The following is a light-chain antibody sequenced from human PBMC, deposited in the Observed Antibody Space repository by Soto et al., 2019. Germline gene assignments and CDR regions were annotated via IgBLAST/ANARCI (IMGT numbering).Light chain of an antibody. CDR2: DAS. V-gene: IGKV1-39*01. J-gene: IGKJ1*01. CDR3: QQSGPTPPWA. CDR1: QSISNS. Sequence: DIKMSQSPAILSVSVGDRVTTTCRASQSISNSLAWYQQRPGTAPKLLIYDASTLENGVPSRFSGSASGTDFTLTISSLQPEDFATYYCQQSGPTPPWAFGQGTKVDIK.